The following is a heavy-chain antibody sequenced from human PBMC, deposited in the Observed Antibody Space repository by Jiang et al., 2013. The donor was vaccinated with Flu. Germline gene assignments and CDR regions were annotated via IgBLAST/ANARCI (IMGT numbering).Heavy chain of an antibody. CDR3: ASAPYDYVWGSDRWDFDY. Sequence: GLVQPGGSLRLSCAASGFTFSSYSMNWVRQAPGKGLEWVSSISSSSSYIYYADSVKGRFTISRDNAKNSLYLQMNSLRAEDTAMYHCASAPYDYVWGSDRWDFDYWGQGTLVAVSS. CDR1: GFTFSSYS. J-gene: IGHJ4*02. D-gene: IGHD3-16*02. V-gene: IGHV3-21*01. CDR2: ISSSSSYI.